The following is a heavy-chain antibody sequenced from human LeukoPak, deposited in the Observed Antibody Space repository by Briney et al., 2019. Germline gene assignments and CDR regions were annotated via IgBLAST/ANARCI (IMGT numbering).Heavy chain of an antibody. V-gene: IGHV1-69*05. J-gene: IGHJ6*03. D-gene: IGHD2-2*01. CDR2: IIPIVGKA. Sequence: ASVKVACKASGRTFSSYAIRWLRQAPGQGLEWMREIIPIVGKANYGQKLQGRFKIKTDESTSTAQMAVSSQRYEDTAVYYCARGARSCSSTSCHEYYYYYMDVWGKGTTVTVSS. CDR1: GRTFSSYA. CDR3: ARGARSCSSTSCHEYYYYYMDV.